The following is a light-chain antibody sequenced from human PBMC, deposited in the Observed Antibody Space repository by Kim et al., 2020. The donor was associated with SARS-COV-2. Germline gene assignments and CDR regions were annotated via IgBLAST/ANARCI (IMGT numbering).Light chain of an antibody. CDR2: RTT. Sequence: GGAVTLSCTSSSRPVTSGYYPNWFQQKPGQAPRALIYRTTNRHSWTPARFSGSLRGDKAALTLSGVRPEDEAEYYCLLYCGGGVRVFGAGTQLTVL. V-gene: IGLV7-43*01. CDR1: SRPVTSGYY. J-gene: IGLJ3*02. CDR3: LLYCGGGVRV.